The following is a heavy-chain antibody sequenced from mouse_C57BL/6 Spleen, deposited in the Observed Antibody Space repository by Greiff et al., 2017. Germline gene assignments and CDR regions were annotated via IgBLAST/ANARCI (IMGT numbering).Heavy chain of an antibody. CDR3: ARDGGWLDGAMDY. J-gene: IGHJ4*01. D-gene: IGHD2-3*01. CDR1: GFTFSDYY. V-gene: IGHV5-16*01. Sequence: EVHLVESEGGLVQPGSSMKLSCTASGFTFSDYYMAWVRQVPEKGLEWVANINYDGSSTYYLDSLKSRFIISRDNAKNILYLQMSSLKSEDTATYYCARDGGWLDGAMDYWGQGTSVTVSS. CDR2: INYDGSST.